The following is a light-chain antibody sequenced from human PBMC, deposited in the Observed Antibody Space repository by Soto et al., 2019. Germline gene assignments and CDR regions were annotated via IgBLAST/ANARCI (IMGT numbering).Light chain of an antibody. Sequence: QSALTQPASVSGSPGQSITISCTGSSSDVGTYNLVSWYQHHPGKAPKVMISEVVKRPSGVSNRFSGSKSGNTASLTISGLHPEDEADYYCCSYAGSSMFVFGGGTKLTVL. CDR2: EVV. CDR1: SSDVGTYNL. CDR3: CSYAGSSMFV. J-gene: IGLJ2*01. V-gene: IGLV2-23*02.